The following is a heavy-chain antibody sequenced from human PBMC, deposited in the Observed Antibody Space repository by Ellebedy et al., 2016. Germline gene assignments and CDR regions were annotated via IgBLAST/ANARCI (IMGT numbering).Heavy chain of an antibody. D-gene: IGHD1-26*01. Sequence: SETLSLTXAVYGGSFSGYYWSWIRQPPGKGLEWIGEINHSGSTNYNPSLKSRVTISVDTSKNQFSLKLSSVTAADTAVYYCARGVGAYFDYWGQGTLVTVSS. CDR2: INHSGST. CDR1: GGSFSGYY. CDR3: ARGVGAYFDY. V-gene: IGHV4-34*01. J-gene: IGHJ4*02.